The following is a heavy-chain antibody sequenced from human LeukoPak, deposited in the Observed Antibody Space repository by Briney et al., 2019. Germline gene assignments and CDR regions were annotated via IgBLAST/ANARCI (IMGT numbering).Heavy chain of an antibody. CDR3: ARDDYGWAGDNVLRYFDWLSRSDAFDI. CDR1: GYTFTSYG. Sequence: ASVKVSCKASGYTFTSYGISWVRQAPGQGLEWMGWISAYNGNTNYAQKLQGRVTMTTDTSTSTAYMELRSLRSDDTAVYYCARDDYGWAGDNVLRYFDWLSRSDAFDIWGQGTMVTVSS. CDR2: ISAYNGNT. D-gene: IGHD3-9*01. V-gene: IGHV1-18*01. J-gene: IGHJ3*02.